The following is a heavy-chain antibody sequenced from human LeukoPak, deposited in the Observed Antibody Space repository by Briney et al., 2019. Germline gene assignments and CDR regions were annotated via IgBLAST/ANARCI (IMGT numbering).Heavy chain of an antibody. V-gene: IGHV1-2*02. CDR1: GYTFTGYY. D-gene: IGHD3-16*01. CDR2: MNPNSSGT. Sequence: ASVKVSCKASGYTFTGYYMHWVRQAPGQGLELMGWMNPNSSGTNYAQKFQGRGTMTRDTSISTAYMELSRLRSDDTAVYYCARELGAYYFDYWGQPTLVTAPS. CDR3: ARELGAYYFDY. J-gene: IGHJ4*02.